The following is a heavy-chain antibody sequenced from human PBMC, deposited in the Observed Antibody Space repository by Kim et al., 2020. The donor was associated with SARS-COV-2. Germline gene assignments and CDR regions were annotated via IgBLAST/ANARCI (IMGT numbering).Heavy chain of an antibody. CDR2: TYYRSKWYN. CDR1: GDSVSSNHMS. D-gene: IGHD3-9*01. Sequence: QTLSLTCAVSGDSVSSNHMSWSWIRQSPSRGLEWLGRTYYRSKWYNDYAESVKGRITINPDTSKNQFSLLLNSVSPEDTAVYYCAREPRYHDILSAMDFWGQGTTVTVSS. V-gene: IGHV6-1*01. CDR3: AREPRYHDILSAMDF. J-gene: IGHJ6*02.